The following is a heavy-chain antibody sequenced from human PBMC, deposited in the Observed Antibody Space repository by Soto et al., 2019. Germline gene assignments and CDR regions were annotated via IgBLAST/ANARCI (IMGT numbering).Heavy chain of an antibody. CDR2: INPDGGRT. CDR3: ARVKSGSYDWFDP. V-gene: IGHV3-74*01. Sequence: EVQLVESGGGLVQPGGSLRLSCAASGFTFSNYWMHWVRQAPGKGLMWVSRINPDGGRTTYADSVKGRFAISRDNANNTLYLQMDSLRAEDTAIYYCARVKSGSYDWFDPWGQGTLVTVSS. CDR1: GFTFSNYW. D-gene: IGHD3-10*01. J-gene: IGHJ5*02.